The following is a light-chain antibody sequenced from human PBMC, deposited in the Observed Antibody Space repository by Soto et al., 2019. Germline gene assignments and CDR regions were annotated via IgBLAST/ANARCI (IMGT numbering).Light chain of an antibody. Sequence: QSALTQPASVSGSPGQSITISCTGTSSDVCGYNYVSWYQQHPGKAPKLMIYEVSNRPSGVSNRFSGSKSGNTASLTISGLQAEDEADYYCSSYTSSSTYVFGTGTKLTVL. CDR2: EVS. J-gene: IGLJ1*01. V-gene: IGLV2-14*01. CDR3: SSYTSSSTYV. CDR1: SSDVCGYNY.